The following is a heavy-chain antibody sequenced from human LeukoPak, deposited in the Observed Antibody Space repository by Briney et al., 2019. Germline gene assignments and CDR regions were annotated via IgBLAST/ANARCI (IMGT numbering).Heavy chain of an antibody. CDR1: GFTFSSYS. D-gene: IGHD1-1*01. CDR2: ISSSSSYI. V-gene: IGHV3-21*04. J-gene: IGHJ4*02. Sequence: PGGSLRLSCAASGFTFSSYSMNWVRQAPGKGLEWVSSISSSSSYIYYADSVKGRFTISRDNAKNSLYLQMNSLRAEDTAVYYCAKGTAALPYYFDYWGQGTLVTVSS. CDR3: AKGTAALPYYFDY.